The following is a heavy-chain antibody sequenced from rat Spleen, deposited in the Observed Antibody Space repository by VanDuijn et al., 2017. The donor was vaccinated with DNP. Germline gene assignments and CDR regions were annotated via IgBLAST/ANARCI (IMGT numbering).Heavy chain of an antibody. J-gene: IGHJ2*01. CDR1: GFTFSDYA. Sequence: EVPLVESGGKLVQPGNALKVSCAPSGFTFSDYAMAWVRQSPEKGLEWVATILNDGSSTYYRGSVKGRFTISRNNAKTTLYLQMDSLRSEDTATYYCVTHRSGSFDYWGPGVVVTVSS. CDR3: VTHRSGSFDY. V-gene: IGHV5S10*01. D-gene: IGHD5-1*01. CDR2: ILNDGSST.